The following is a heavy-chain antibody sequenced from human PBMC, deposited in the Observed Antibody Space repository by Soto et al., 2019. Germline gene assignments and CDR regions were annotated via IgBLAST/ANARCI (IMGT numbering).Heavy chain of an antibody. Sequence: EVQLVESGGGLVQPGGSLRLSCAASGFTFSSYEMNWVRQAPGKGLEWVSYISSSGSTIYYADSVKGRFTISRDNAKNSLYLQMNSLRAEDTAVYYCARLALLSAFDYWGQGTLVTVSS. J-gene: IGHJ4*02. CDR3: ARLALLSAFDY. V-gene: IGHV3-48*03. D-gene: IGHD5-12*01. CDR1: GFTFSSYE. CDR2: ISSSGSTI.